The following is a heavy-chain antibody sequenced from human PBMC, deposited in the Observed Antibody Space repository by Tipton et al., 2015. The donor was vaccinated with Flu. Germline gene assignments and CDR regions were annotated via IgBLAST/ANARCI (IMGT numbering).Heavy chain of an antibody. V-gene: IGHV4-61*02. Sequence: TLSLTCTVSGGSISSGSYYWSWIRQPAGKGLEWIGRIYTSGSTNYNPSLKSRVTISVDTSKNQFSLKLSSVTAADTAVYYCARSKYPPQGGVVDDNWGQGTLVTVSS. J-gene: IGHJ4*02. CDR3: ARSKYPPQGGVVDDN. CDR2: IYTSGST. D-gene: IGHD3-3*01. CDR1: GGSISSGSYY.